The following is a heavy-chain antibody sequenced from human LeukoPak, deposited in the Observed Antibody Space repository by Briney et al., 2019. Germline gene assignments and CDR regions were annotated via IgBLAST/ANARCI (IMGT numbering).Heavy chain of an antibody. CDR3: ARDQWLVGYYYYGMDV. D-gene: IGHD6-19*01. CDR2: ISAYNGNT. Sequence: ASVKVSCKASGYTFTSYGISWVRQAPGQGLEWMGWISAYNGNTNYAQKLQGRVTMTTDTSTSTAYMELRSLRSDDTAAYYCARDQWLVGYYYYGMDVWGQGTTVTVSS. CDR1: GYTFTSYG. V-gene: IGHV1-18*01. J-gene: IGHJ6*02.